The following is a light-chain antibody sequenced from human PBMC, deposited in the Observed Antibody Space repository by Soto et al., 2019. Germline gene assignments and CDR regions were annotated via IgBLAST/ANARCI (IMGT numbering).Light chain of an antibody. CDR2: NAS. CDR3: HQYKKGTRT. Sequence: EIELNQSPSTLSVSPGEGATLSCRASQRVXSNFDWYQQKPGQAPRLLXDNASVRANGSPASLSGSGSGTDFTRTISSLQSEYCATYYCHQYKKGTRTFGQGTKVDIK. J-gene: IGKJ1*01. CDR1: QRVXSN. V-gene: IGKV3-15*01.